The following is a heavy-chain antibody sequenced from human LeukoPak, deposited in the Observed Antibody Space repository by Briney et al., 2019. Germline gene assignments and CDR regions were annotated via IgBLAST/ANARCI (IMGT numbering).Heavy chain of an antibody. Sequence: GGSLRLSSAASGFTFSGSAMHWVRQASGKGLEWVGRIRSKANSYATAYAASVKGRFTISRDDSKNTAYLQMNSLKTEDTAVYYCTSSAAGQRGGYWGQGTLVTVSS. CDR2: IRSKANSYAT. J-gene: IGHJ4*02. CDR1: GFTFSGSA. D-gene: IGHD6-13*01. CDR3: TSSAAGQRGGY. V-gene: IGHV3-73*01.